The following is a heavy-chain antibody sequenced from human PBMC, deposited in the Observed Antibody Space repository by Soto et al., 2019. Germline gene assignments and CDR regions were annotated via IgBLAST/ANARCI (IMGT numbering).Heavy chain of an antibody. CDR1: RVAFSKFI. Sequence: SVKVSCKASRVAFSKFIVTWVRQAPGLGLEWVGGIIPIFGTANYAQKFQGRVTITADESTSTSYMEVNNLRSEDTAVYYCAKVRYSSPIGYYYGMDVWGQGTTVTVSS. CDR2: IIPIFGTA. V-gene: IGHV1-69*13. J-gene: IGHJ6*02. D-gene: IGHD6-19*01. CDR3: AKVRYSSPIGYYYGMDV.